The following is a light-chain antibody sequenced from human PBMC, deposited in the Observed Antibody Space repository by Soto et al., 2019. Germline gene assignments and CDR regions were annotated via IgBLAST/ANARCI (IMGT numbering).Light chain of an antibody. V-gene: IGKV1-9*01. CDR1: QGISTF. J-gene: IGKJ4*01. CDR3: QQLNSYPLP. CDR2: AAS. Sequence: IQLTQSPSFVSASGGDRVTISCRASQGISTFLAWYQQKPGKAPKLLIYAASILQSGVPSRFRGSGSGTDFTLTISRLQPEDFATYFCQQLNSYPLPCGGGTKVDIK.